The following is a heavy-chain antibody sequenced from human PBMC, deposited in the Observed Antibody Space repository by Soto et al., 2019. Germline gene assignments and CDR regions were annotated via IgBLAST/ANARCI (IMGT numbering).Heavy chain of an antibody. CDR3: ARDPSAYYGMDV. J-gene: IGHJ6*02. Sequence: KFQGRVTITRDTSASTAYMELSSLRSEDTAVYYCARDPSAYYGMDVWGQGTTVTVSS. D-gene: IGHD3-10*01. V-gene: IGHV1-3*01.